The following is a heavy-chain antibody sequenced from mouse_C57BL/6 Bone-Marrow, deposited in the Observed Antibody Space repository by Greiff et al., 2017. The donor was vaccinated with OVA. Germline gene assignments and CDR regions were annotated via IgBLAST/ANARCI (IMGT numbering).Heavy chain of an antibody. CDR2: IWRGGST. V-gene: IGHV2-5*01. D-gene: IGHD1-1*01. CDR3: AKKGYYGSSGGYFDV. J-gene: IGHJ1*03. Sequence: QVQLQQSGPGLVQPSQSLSITCTVSGFSLTSYGVHWVRQSPGKGLEWLGVIWRGGSTDYNAAFMSRLSITKDNSKSQVFFKMNSLQADDTAIYDCAKKGYYGSSGGYFDVWGTGTTVTVSS. CDR1: GFSLTSYG.